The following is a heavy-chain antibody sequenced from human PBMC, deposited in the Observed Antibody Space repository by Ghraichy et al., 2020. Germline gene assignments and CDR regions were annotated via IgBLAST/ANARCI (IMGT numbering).Heavy chain of an antibody. CDR3: ASSIAAAGWVGY. V-gene: IGHV3-33*01. CDR2: IWYDGSNK. CDR1: GFTFSSYG. Sequence: GGSLRLSCAASGFTFSSYGMHWVRQAPGKGLEWVAVIWYDGSNKYYADSVKGRFTISRDNSKNTLYLQMNSLRAEDTAVYYCASSIAAAGWVGYWGQGTLVTVSS. J-gene: IGHJ4*02. D-gene: IGHD6-13*01.